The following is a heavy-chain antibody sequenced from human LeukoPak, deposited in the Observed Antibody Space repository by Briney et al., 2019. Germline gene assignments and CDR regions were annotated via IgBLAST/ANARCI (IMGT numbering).Heavy chain of an antibody. V-gene: IGHV4-4*08. D-gene: IGHD6-13*01. CDR2: IYSDGST. Sequence: SETLSLTCTVSGGSISSYYRSWIRQPPGKGLEWIGYIYSDGSTHYNPSLRRRVTISLATSKHQFSLELVTMTAADTAMYFCARLPPSLYSIGWYGFDYWGQGTLVTVSP. J-gene: IGHJ4*02. CDR1: GGSISSYY. CDR3: ARLPPSLYSIGWYGFDY.